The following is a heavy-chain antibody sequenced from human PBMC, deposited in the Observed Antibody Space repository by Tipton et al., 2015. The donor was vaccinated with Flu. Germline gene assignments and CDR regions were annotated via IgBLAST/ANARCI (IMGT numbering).Heavy chain of an antibody. CDR2: IHRSGST. CDR3: ARNIVVVPPAPLGWFDP. V-gene: IGHV4-38-2*01. CDR1: GDSIRNDYF. J-gene: IGHJ5*02. D-gene: IGHD2-2*01. Sequence: TLSLTCAVSGDSIRNDYFWGWIRQPPGKGLEWIATIHRSGSTKYNPSLKSRVTISVDTSKNQFSLKLRSVTSADTAVYFCARNIVVVPPAPLGWFDPWGQGVLVTVSS.